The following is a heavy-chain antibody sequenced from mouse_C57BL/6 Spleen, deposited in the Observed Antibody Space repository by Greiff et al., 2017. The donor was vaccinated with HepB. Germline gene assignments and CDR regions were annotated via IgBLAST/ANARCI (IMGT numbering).Heavy chain of an antibody. D-gene: IGHD2-2*01. J-gene: IGHJ3*01. CDR2: IHPNSGST. V-gene: IGHV1-64*01. CDR1: GYTFTSYW. CDR3: ARGTMVTTTGFAY. Sequence: QVQLKQPGAELVKPGASVKLSCKASGYTFTSYWMHWVKQRPGQGLEWIGMIHPNSGSTNYNEKFKSKATLTVDKSSSTAYMQLSSLTSEDSAVYYCARGTMVTTTGFAYWGQGTLVTVSA.